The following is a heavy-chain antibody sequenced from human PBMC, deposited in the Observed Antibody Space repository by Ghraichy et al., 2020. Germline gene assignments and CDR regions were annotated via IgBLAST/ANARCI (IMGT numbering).Heavy chain of an antibody. V-gene: IGHV3-21*01. CDR3: ARVPESNIAAATSAAFDI. J-gene: IGHJ3*02. CDR2: ISSSSSYI. D-gene: IGHD6-13*01. CDR1: GFTFSSYS. Sequence: GESLNISCAASGFTFSSYSMNWVRQAPGKGLEWVSSISSSSSYIYYADSVKGRFTISRDNAKNSLYLQMNSLRAEDTAVYYCARVPESNIAAATSAAFDIWGQGTMVTVSS.